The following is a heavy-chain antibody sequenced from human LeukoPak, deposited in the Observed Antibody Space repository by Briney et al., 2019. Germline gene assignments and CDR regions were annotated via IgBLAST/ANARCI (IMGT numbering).Heavy chain of an antibody. D-gene: IGHD1-26*01. Sequence: KSGGSLRLSCAASGFTFSSYSMNWVRQAPGKGLEWVSSISSSSSYIYYADSVKGRFTISRDNSKNTLYLQMNSLRAEDTAVYYCAKDVGSGSYFDYWGRGTLVTVSS. CDR1: GFTFSSYS. CDR3: AKDVGSGSYFDY. CDR2: ISSSSSYI. V-gene: IGHV3-21*01. J-gene: IGHJ4*02.